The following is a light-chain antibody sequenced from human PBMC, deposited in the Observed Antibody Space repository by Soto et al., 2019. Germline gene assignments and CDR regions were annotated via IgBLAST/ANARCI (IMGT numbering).Light chain of an antibody. CDR3: QQYGSSPPRVT. CDR1: QSVSSSY. CDR2: GAS. Sequence: IVLTQSPGTLSLSPGERATLSCRXSQSVSSSYLAWYQQKPGQAPRLLIHGASSRATGIPDRFSGSGSGTDFTLTISRLEPEDFAVYYCQQYGSSPPRVTFGGGTKVDI. J-gene: IGKJ4*01. V-gene: IGKV3-20*01.